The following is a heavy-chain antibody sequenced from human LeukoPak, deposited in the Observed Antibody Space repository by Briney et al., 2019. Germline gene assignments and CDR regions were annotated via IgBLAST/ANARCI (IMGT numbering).Heavy chain of an antibody. Sequence: PSETLSLTCTVSGGSISSYYWNWIRQPPGKGLEWIGYVHHTGSTSYNPSLRSRVTISIDTSKNQFSLKLNSVNAADTAVYYCARDRPGGSSLDYWGQGTLVTVSS. D-gene: IGHD6-13*01. V-gene: IGHV4-59*01. J-gene: IGHJ4*02. CDR3: ARDRPGGSSLDY. CDR2: VHHTGST. CDR1: GGSISSYY.